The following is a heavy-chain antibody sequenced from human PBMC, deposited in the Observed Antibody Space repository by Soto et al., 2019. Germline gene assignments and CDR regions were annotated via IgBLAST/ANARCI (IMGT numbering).Heavy chain of an antibody. V-gene: IGHV3-30-3*01. J-gene: IGHJ6*02. Sequence: GGSLRLSCAASGFTFSSYAMHWVRQAPGKGLEWVAVISYDGSNKYYADSVKGRFTISRDNSKNTLYLQMNSLRAEDAAVYYCARDLMLASSHLYYYYYGMDVWGQGTTVTVSS. CDR2: ISYDGSNK. CDR1: GFTFSSYA. D-gene: IGHD2-8*01. CDR3: ARDLMLASSHLYYYYYGMDV.